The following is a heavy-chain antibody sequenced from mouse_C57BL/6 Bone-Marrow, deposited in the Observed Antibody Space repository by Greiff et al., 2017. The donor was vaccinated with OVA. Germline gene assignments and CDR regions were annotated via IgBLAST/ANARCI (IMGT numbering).Heavy chain of an antibody. CDR3: ARAYYGSSGAY. V-gene: IGHV1-81*01. Sequence: QVQLQQSGAELARPGASVKLSCKASGYTFTSYGISWVKQRPGQGLEWIGEIYPRSGNTYYNEKFKGKATLTADKSSSTAYMELRSLTSEDSAVYFCARAYYGSSGAYWGQGTLVTVSA. CDR2: IYPRSGNT. CDR1: GYTFTSYG. J-gene: IGHJ3*01. D-gene: IGHD1-1*01.